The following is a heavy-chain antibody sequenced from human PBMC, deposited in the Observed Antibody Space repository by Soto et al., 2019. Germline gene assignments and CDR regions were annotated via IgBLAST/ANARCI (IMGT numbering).Heavy chain of an antibody. J-gene: IGHJ6*02. CDR1: GGSISSGGYY. CDR3: ARGRGTAMDYYGMNV. Sequence: PSETLSLTCTVSGGSISSGGYYWSWIRQHPGKGLEWTGYIYYSGSTYYNPSLKSRVTISVDTSKNQFSLKLSSVTAADTAVYYCARGRGTAMDYYGMNVWGQGTTVTVSS. D-gene: IGHD5-18*01. CDR2: IYYSGST. V-gene: IGHV4-31*03.